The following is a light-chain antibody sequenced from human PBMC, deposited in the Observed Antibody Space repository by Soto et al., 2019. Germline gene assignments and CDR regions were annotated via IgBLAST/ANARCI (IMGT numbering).Light chain of an antibody. V-gene: IGLV1-40*01. CDR2: GNS. Sequence: QSVLTQPLSVSGAPGQRVTISCTGSSSNIGAGYDVQWYQQLPGTAPKLLMYGNSNRPSGVPDRFSGSKSGTSASLAITGLQAEDEADYYCQSYDSSLTALYVFGIGTKVTVL. CDR3: QSYDSSLTALYV. J-gene: IGLJ1*01. CDR1: SSNIGAGYD.